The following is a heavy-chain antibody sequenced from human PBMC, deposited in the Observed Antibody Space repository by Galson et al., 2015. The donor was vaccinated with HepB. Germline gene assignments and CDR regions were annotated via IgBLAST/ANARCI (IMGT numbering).Heavy chain of an antibody. J-gene: IGHJ6*03. D-gene: IGHD6-19*01. V-gene: IGHV3-23*01. CDR3: AKVAVGGTRAYYYMDV. Sequence: SLRLSCAASGFTFSSYAMSWVRQAPGKGLEWVSAISGSGGSTYYADSVKGRSTISRDNSKNTLYLQMNSLRAEDTAVYYCAKVAVGGTRAYYYMDVWGKGTTVTVSS. CDR1: GFTFSSYA. CDR2: ISGSGGST.